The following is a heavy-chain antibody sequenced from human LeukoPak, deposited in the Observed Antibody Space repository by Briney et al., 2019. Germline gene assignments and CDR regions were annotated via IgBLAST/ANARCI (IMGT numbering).Heavy chain of an antibody. J-gene: IGHJ4*02. V-gene: IGHV1-69*06. D-gene: IGHD3-22*01. CDR2: IIPIFGTA. Sequence: AASVKVSCKASGGTFSSYAISWVRQAPGQGLEWMGGIIPIFGTANYAQKFQGRVTITADKSTSTVYMELSSLISEDTAVYYCARDGDMYYYDSSGYYSAYWGQGTLVTVSS. CDR3: ARDGDMYYYDSSGYYSAY. CDR1: GGTFSSYA.